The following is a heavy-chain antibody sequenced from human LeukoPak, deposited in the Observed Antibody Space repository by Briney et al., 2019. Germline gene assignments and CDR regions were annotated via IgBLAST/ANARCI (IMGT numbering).Heavy chain of an antibody. CDR2: ITNGDSTI. V-gene: IGHV3-48*01. J-gene: IGHJ4*02. Sequence: PGGSLRLSCTASGFTFSAYDMNWVRQAPGKGLEWISHITNGDSTIYYADSVKGRLTISRDNAKNSVYLQMNTLRAEDTAVYYCARAFDYWGQGTLVTVSS. CDR3: ARAFDY. CDR1: GFTFSAYD.